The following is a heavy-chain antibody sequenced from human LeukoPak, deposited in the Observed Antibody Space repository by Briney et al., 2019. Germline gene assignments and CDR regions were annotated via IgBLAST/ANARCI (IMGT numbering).Heavy chain of an antibody. J-gene: IGHJ4*02. CDR1: GFYFSTYV. Sequence: GGSLRLSCAASGFYFSTYVMGWVRQAPGKGLEWVAGISGGGGTTFYADSVQGRFTISRDNSNNTLFLQMNSLRTDDTAVYYCARGRDYGVVDYWGQGTLVTVSS. CDR3: ARGRDYGVVDY. CDR2: ISGGGGTT. D-gene: IGHD4-17*01. V-gene: IGHV3-23*01.